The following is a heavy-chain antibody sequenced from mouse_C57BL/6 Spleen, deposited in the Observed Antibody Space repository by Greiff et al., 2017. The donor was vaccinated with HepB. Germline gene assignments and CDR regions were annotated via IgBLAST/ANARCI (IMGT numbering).Heavy chain of an antibody. J-gene: IGHJ4*01. V-gene: IGHV3-1*01. CDR3: ARAEEEDAMDY. Sequence: VQLKESGPGMVKPSQSLSLTCTVTGYSITSGYDWHWIRHFPGNKLEWMGYISYSGSTNYNPSLKSRISITHDTSKNHFFLKLNSVTTEDTATYYCARAEEEDAMDYWGQGTSVTVSS. CDR1: GYSITSGYD. CDR2: ISYSGST.